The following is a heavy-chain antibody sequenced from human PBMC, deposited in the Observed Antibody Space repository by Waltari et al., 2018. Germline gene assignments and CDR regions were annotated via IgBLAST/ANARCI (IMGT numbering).Heavy chain of an antibody. D-gene: IGHD2-15*01. CDR3: ANNPYCCNGHCLREFDY. V-gene: IGHV3-30*02. CDR1: GFTLRNYG. CDR2: LHYEGYDT. Sequence: QVQLVESGGRVVQPGGSLRLSCTASGFTLRNYGMHWVRQAPGKGLESGAFLHYEGYDTFYADSVKGRFTISRDTSTNTLFLLMNSLRPEDTAVYYCANNPYCCNGHCLREFDYWGQGTLVTVSS. J-gene: IGHJ4*02.